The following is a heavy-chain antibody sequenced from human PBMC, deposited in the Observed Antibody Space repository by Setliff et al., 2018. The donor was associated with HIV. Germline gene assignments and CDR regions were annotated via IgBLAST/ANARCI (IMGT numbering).Heavy chain of an antibody. Sequence: PGGSLRLSCAASGLTDTYNYMSWVRQAPGKGLEWVSAIYAGGSTYYADSVKGRFTISRDNSKNMLYLQMDSLRAEDTAVYYCARGRNRNYVVYGMDVWGQGTTVTVSS. D-gene: IGHD1-7*01. J-gene: IGHJ6*02. CDR2: IYAGGST. V-gene: IGHV3-53*01. CDR3: ARGRNRNYVVYGMDV. CDR1: GLTDTYNY.